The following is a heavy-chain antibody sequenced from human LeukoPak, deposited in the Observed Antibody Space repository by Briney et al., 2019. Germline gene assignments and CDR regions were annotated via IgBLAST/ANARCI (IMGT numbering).Heavy chain of an antibody. J-gene: IGHJ4*02. Sequence: HSGMSLRLSCAASGFTFSNYALHWVRQAPGKGLEWVAVILHDGSNKYADSVKGRFTISRDNSKNTLFLQMNSLRVEDTAMYSCARGLMVRGVADYWGQGTLVIVSS. CDR1: GFTFSNYA. D-gene: IGHD3-10*01. V-gene: IGHV3-30*04. CDR3: ARGLMVRGVADY. CDR2: ILHDGSNK.